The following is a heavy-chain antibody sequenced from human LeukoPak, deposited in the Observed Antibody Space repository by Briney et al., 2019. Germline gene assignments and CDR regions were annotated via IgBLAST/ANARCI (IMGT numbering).Heavy chain of an antibody. D-gene: IGHD6-19*01. V-gene: IGHV4-59*01. J-gene: IGHJ4*02. CDR1: GGSFSGYY. Sequence: PSETLSLTCAVYGGSFSGYYWSWIRQPPGKGLEWIGYFYYSGSTNYNPSLRGRITISLDTSKNQFSLTLSSVTAADTAVYYCAGGSGWLFDYWGQGIPVTVSP. CDR3: AGGSGWLFDY. CDR2: FYYSGST.